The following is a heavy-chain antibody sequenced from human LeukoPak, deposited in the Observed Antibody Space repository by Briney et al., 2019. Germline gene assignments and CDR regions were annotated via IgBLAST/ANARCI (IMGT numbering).Heavy chain of an antibody. CDR3: ARVVSGSYSTFDY. CDR1: GGSISSYY. J-gene: IGHJ4*02. Sequence: SETLSLTCTVSGGSISSYYWSWIRQPPGKGLEWIGYIYYSGSTNYNPSLKSRVTISVDTSKNQFSLKLSSVTAADTAVYYCARVVSGSYSTFDYWGQGTLVTVSS. D-gene: IGHD1-26*01. V-gene: IGHV4-59*08. CDR2: IYYSGST.